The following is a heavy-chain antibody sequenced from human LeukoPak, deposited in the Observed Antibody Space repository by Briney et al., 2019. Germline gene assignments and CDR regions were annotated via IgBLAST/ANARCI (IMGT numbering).Heavy chain of an antibody. V-gene: IGHV3-21*01. D-gene: IGHD3-22*01. CDR3: ARVYYYDSSGYLGSGAFDI. Sequence: GGSLRLSCAASGFTFSGYSMNWVRQAPGKGLEWVSSISSSSSYIYYADSVKGGFTISKDNAKNSLYLQMNSLRAEDTAVYYCARVYYYDSSGYLGSGAFDIWGQGTMVTVSS. CDR1: GFTFSGYS. J-gene: IGHJ3*02. CDR2: ISSSSSYI.